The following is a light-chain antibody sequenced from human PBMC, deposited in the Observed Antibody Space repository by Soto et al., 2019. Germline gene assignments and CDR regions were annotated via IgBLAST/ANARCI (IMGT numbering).Light chain of an antibody. CDR1: SSDVGSYNR. CDR2: EVS. CDR3: NSYTSSNTYV. V-gene: IGLV2-18*02. Sequence: QSVLTQPPSVSGSPGQSVTISCTGTSSDVGSYNRVSWYQQPPGTAPKLMIYEVSNRPSGVPDRFSGSKSGNTASLTISGLQPEDEADYYCNSYTSSNTYVFGTGT. J-gene: IGLJ1*01.